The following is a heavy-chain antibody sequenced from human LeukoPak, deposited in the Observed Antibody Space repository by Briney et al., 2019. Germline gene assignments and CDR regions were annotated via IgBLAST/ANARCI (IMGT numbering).Heavy chain of an antibody. V-gene: IGHV5-51*01. J-gene: IGHJ4*02. D-gene: IGHD4-11*01. Sequence: GEALQISCKGSGYSFTSYWIGWVRQLPGKGLEWMGIIYPGDSDTRYSPSFQGQVTISADKSISTAYLQWSSLKASDTAMYYCARMTTVTQFDYWGQGTLVTVSS. CDR3: ARMTTVTQFDY. CDR1: GYSFTSYW. CDR2: IYPGDSDT.